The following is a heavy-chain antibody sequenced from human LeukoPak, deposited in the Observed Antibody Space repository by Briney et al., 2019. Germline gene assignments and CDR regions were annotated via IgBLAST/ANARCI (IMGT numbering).Heavy chain of an antibody. J-gene: IGHJ4*02. CDR2: INPRGGST. D-gene: IGHD6-25*01. CDR1: GYTFTSYF. V-gene: IGHV1-46*01. CDR3: ARVGGTAATADY. Sequence: ASVKVSCKASGYTFTSYFMHWMRQAPGQGPEWMGIINPRGGSTEYSHKFQGRLTMTSDTSTSTVYMELNSLRSEDTAVYFCARVGGTAATADYWGQGTLVTVSS.